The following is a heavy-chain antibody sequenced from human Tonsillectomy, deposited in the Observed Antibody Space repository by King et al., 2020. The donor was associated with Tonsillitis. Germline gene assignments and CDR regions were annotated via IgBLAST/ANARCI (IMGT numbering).Heavy chain of an antibody. CDR3: ARHTYSSSWVSF. D-gene: IGHD6-13*01. Sequence: QLQESGPGLVKPSETLSLTCTVSGGSISSYYWSWIRQPPGKGLEWIGYIYYSGSTNYNPSLKSRVTISVDTSKNQFSLKLSSVTAADTAVYYCARHTYSSSWVSFWGQGTLVTVSS. CDR1: GGSISSYY. CDR2: IYYSGST. J-gene: IGHJ4*02. V-gene: IGHV4-59*08.